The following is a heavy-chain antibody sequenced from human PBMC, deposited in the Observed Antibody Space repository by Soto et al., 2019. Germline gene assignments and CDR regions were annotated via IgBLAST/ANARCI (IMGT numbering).Heavy chain of an antibody. D-gene: IGHD3-3*01. J-gene: IGHJ5*02. Sequence: QVQLVESGGGVVQPGASLRLSCAASGFMFSGYGMHWIRQAPGKGLEWVAVISHDGSEKYYGDSVKGRCTVSRDNSNNTLFLQINSLRAEDTAVYYCAKLVGGVNALGAPGDWLDPWGQGTLVTVSS. CDR2: ISHDGSEK. CDR1: GFMFSGYG. CDR3: AKLVGGVNALGAPGDWLDP. V-gene: IGHV3-30*18.